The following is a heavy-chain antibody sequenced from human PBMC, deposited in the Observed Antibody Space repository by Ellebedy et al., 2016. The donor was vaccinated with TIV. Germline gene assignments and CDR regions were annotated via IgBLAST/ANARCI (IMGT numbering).Heavy chain of an antibody. Sequence: GESLKISCAASGFTFSDYVMAWVRQVPGTGLEWVSAVAERDGRTFYADSVKGRFSISRDNFQNTLFLHMHSLAAGDTAIYYCTKRADNWGFFDFWGHGTLVTVSS. CDR2: VAERDGRT. J-gene: IGHJ4*01. CDR1: GFTFSDYV. V-gene: IGHV3-23*01. CDR3: TKRADNWGFFDF. D-gene: IGHD1-1*01.